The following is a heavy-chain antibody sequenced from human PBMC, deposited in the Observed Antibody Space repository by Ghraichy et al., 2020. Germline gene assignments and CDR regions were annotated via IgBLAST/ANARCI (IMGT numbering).Heavy chain of an antibody. J-gene: IGHJ6*02. Sequence: SETLSLTCAVYGGSFSGYYWSWIRQPPGKGLEWIGEINHSGTTNYNPSLKSRVTISVDTSKNQFSLKLSSVTAADTAVYYCARDPQATITYYYYYGMDVWGQGTTVTVSS. V-gene: IGHV4-34*01. CDR2: INHSGTT. D-gene: IGHD5-12*01. CDR1: GGSFSGYY. CDR3: ARDPQATITYYYYYGMDV.